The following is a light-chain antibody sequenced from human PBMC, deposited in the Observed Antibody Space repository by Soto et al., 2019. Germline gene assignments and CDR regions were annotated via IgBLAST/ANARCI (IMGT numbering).Light chain of an antibody. CDR1: QNINTW. V-gene: IGKV1-5*01. CDR2: GAS. J-gene: IGKJ4*01. Sequence: DIQMTQSPYTLSASVGDRVTVTCRASQNINTWMAWYQQKAGKAPKLLIYGASSLESGVPSRFSGSGSGAELSLTISSLQADDFATYYCQHYNGHFGGGTKVEIK. CDR3: QHYNGH.